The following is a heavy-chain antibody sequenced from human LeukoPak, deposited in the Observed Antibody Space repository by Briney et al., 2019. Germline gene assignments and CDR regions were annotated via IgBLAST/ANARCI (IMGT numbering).Heavy chain of an antibody. V-gene: IGHV3-23*01. CDR1: GFTLSSYA. J-gene: IGHJ4*02. D-gene: IGHD6-19*01. CDR3: AKAPIAVAAHFDY. CDR2: ISGSGGRT. Sequence: GGSLRLPRAASGFTLSSYAMSCVREAPGKALEWVSAISGSGGRTYYADSVKGRFTISRDNSKNTLYLQMNSLRAEDTAVYYCAKAPIAVAAHFDYWGQGTLVTVSS.